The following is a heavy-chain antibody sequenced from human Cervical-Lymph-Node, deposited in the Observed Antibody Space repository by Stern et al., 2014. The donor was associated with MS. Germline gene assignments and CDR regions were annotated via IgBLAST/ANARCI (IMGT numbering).Heavy chain of an antibody. CDR3: ASRANYGDYRGPILSVGMDV. D-gene: IGHD4-17*01. J-gene: IGHJ6*02. CDR2: IIPIFGTA. V-gene: IGHV1-69*01. Sequence: VQLVQSGAEVKKPGSSVKVSCKASGGTFSSYAISWVRQAPGQGLEWMGGIIPIFGTANYAQKFRGRVMITADESTSTAYMELSSLRSEDTAVYYCASRANYGDYRGPILSVGMDVWGQGTTVTVSS. CDR1: GGTFSSYA.